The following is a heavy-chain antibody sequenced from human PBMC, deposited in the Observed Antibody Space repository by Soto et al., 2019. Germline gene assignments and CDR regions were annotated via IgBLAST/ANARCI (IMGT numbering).Heavy chain of an antibody. CDR1: GGSISSYY. CDR3: ARGYSGYDLVYYYYYYMDV. CDR2: IYYSGST. J-gene: IGHJ6*03. D-gene: IGHD5-12*01. V-gene: IGHV4-59*01. Sequence: SETLSLTCTVSGGSISSYYWSWIRQPPGKGLEWIGYIYYSGSTNYNPSLKSRVTISVDTSKNQFSLKLSSVTAADTAVYYCARGYSGYDLVYYYYYYMDVWGKGTTVTVSS.